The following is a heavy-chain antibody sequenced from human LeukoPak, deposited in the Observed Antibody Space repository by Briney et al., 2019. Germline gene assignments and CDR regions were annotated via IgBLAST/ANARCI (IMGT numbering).Heavy chain of an antibody. CDR2: IKQDGSEK. J-gene: IGHJ3*02. CDR1: GFTFSSYW. CDR3: ARDPPTDAFDI. Sequence: PGGSLRLSCAASGFTFSSYWMSWVRQAPGKGLEWVANIKQDGSEKYYVDSVKGRFTISRGNAKNSLYLQMNSLRAEDTAVYYCARDPPTDAFDIWGQGTMVTVSS. V-gene: IGHV3-7*01.